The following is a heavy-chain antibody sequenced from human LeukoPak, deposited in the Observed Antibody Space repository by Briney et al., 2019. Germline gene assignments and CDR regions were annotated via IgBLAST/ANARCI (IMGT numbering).Heavy chain of an antibody. J-gene: IGHJ4*02. CDR3: ARERVYCSSTSCYPIRGFDY. D-gene: IGHD2-2*01. CDR1: GFTFDNFADYG. V-gene: IGHV3-9*01. Sequence: GGSLRLSCAASGFTFDNFADYGMHWVRQVPGKGLEWVSGISWTNDNIGYADFVKGRFTISRDNAKNSLYLQMNSLTVEDTALYYCARERVYCSSTSCYPIRGFDYWGQGTLVTVSS. CDR2: ISWTNDNI.